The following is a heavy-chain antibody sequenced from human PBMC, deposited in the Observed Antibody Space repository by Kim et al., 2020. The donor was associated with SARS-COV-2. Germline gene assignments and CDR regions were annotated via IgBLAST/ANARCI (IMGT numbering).Heavy chain of an antibody. Sequence: SVKVSCKASGGTFSSYAISWVRQAPGQGLEWMGGIIPIFGTANYAQKFQGRVTITADESTSTAYMELSSLRSEDTAVYYCASLNYDILTGSPFDYWGQGTLVTVSS. J-gene: IGHJ4*02. CDR2: IIPIFGTA. V-gene: IGHV1-69*13. CDR3: ASLNYDILTGSPFDY. D-gene: IGHD3-9*01. CDR1: GGTFSSYA.